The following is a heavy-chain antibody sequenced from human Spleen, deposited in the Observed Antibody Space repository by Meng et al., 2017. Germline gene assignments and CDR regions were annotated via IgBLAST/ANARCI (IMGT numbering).Heavy chain of an antibody. CDR3: ARGRRTTYIAAAGGWSDY. Sequence: QVRYRRWGAGLLKASEALSLTWAVYGGSFSGYAWSWVRQPPGKGLEWIGEINHSGTTNYNPSLKSRVTISVDTSKNQFSLKLSSVTAADTAVYYCARGRRTTYIAAAGGWSDYWGQGTLVTVSS. D-gene: IGHD6-13*01. CDR2: INHSGTT. J-gene: IGHJ4*02. V-gene: IGHV4-34*01. CDR1: GGSFSGYA.